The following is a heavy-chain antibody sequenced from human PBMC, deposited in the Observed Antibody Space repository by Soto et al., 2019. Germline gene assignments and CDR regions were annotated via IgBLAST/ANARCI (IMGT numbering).Heavy chain of an antibody. CDR2: ISYDGSNK. Sequence: GGSLRLSCAASGFTFSSYGMHWVRQAPGKGLEWVAVISYDGSNKYYADSVKGRFTISRDNSKNTLYLQMNSLRAEDTAVYYCAKDAYSGYETFYYYYMDVWGKGTTVTVSS. V-gene: IGHV3-30*18. J-gene: IGHJ6*03. CDR1: GFTFSSYG. CDR3: AKDAYSGYETFYYYYMDV. D-gene: IGHD5-12*01.